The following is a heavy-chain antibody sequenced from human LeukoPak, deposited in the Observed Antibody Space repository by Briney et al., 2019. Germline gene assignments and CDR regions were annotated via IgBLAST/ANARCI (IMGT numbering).Heavy chain of an antibody. V-gene: IGHV3-48*03. D-gene: IGHD6-6*01. CDR3: ARNDYSSSSYFY. CDR1: GFTFSSYE. J-gene: IGHJ4*02. CDR2: ISSGGSAI. Sequence: GGSLRLSCGASGFTFSSYEMNWVRQAPGKGLEWVSYISSGGSAIFYAGSVKGRFTISRDNAKNSLYLQMNSLRAEDTAVYYCARNDYSSSSYFYWGQGTLVTVSS.